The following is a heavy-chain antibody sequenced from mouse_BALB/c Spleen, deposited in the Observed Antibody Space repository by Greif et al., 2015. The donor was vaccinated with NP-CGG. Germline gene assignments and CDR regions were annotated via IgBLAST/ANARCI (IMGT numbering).Heavy chain of an antibody. CDR1: GYSITSDYA. Sequence: EVQRVESGPGLVKPSQSLSLTCAVTGYSITSDYAWNWIRQFPVNKLEWMGYISYSGSTSYNPSLKSRISITRDTSKNQFFLQLNSVTTEDTATYYCARNYGSSYYFDYWGQGTTLTVSS. CDR3: ARNYGSSYYFDY. J-gene: IGHJ2*01. D-gene: IGHD1-1*01. CDR2: ISYSGST. V-gene: IGHV3-2*02.